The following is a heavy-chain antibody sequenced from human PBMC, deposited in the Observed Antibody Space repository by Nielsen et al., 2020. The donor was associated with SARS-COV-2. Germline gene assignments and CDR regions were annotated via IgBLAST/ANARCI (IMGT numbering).Heavy chain of an antibody. Sequence: GESLKISCAASGFNFRSLWMSWVRQVPGKGLEWVADIDPDGSEKFYVDSVKGRFTISRDNAKNSMSLQMNSLRVEDTGVYYCARDWSRAFDVWGQGTMVTVSS. V-gene: IGHV3-7*01. CDR3: ARDWSRAFDV. CDR2: IDPDGSEK. J-gene: IGHJ3*01. CDR1: GFNFRSLW.